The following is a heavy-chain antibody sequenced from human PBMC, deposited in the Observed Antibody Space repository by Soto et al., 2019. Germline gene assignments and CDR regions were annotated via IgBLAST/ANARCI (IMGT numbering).Heavy chain of an antibody. D-gene: IGHD4-4*01. J-gene: IGHJ4*02. V-gene: IGHV6-1*01. Sequence: QTLSLPCAISGDSVSINGAAWNLIRQSPSRGLEWLGRTYYRARWYSDYAPSVKSRITVNPDTSQNQFSLQLNSVTPEDTAIYSCARDPPGFHSAFDFWGQGTLVTVSS. CDR2: TYYRARWYS. CDR3: ARDPPGFHSAFDF. CDR1: GDSVSINGAA.